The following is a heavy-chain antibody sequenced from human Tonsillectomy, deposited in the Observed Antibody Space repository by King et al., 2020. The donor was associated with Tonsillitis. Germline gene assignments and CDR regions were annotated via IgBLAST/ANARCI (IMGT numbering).Heavy chain of an antibody. D-gene: IGHD3-22*01. CDR2: IIPIFGTA. Sequence: QLVQSGAEVKKPGSSVKVSCKASGGTFSSYAISWVRQAPGQGLEWMGGIIPIFGTANYAQKFQGRVTITADESTSTAYMELSSLRSEDTAVYYCAANTYYDSTEDYYYDYMDVWGKGTTVTVSS. V-gene: IGHV1-69*12. CDR1: GGTFSSYA. J-gene: IGHJ6*03. CDR3: AANTYYDSTEDYYYDYMDV.